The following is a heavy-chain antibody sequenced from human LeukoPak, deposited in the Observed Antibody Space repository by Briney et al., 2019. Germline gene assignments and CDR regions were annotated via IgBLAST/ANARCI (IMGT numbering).Heavy chain of an antibody. V-gene: IGHV1-46*01. Sequence: ASVKVSCKAFGYTFTSNYMHWVRQAPGQGPEWMGVISPSGGSTTYAQKFQGRVTLTSDMSTGTDYLELSSLRSEDTAVYYCARDNSVRDEAWWFNPWGQGTLVTVSS. J-gene: IGHJ5*02. CDR3: ARDNSVRDEAWWFNP. CDR1: GYTFTSNY. D-gene: IGHD5-24*01. CDR2: ISPSGGST.